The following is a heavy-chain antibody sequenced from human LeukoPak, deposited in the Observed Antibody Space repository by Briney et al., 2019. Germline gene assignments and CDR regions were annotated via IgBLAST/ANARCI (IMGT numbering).Heavy chain of an antibody. CDR1: GFTFSSYW. J-gene: IGHJ3*02. Sequence: GGSLRLSCAASGFTFSSYWMTWVRQAPGKGLEWVSYISSTSSTIYYADSVKGRFTISRDNAKNSLYLQMNSLRVDDTAVYYCAKGSVGNSFDIWGQGTMVTVSS. CDR3: AKGSVGNSFDI. CDR2: ISSTSSTI. V-gene: IGHV3-48*01. D-gene: IGHD2-15*01.